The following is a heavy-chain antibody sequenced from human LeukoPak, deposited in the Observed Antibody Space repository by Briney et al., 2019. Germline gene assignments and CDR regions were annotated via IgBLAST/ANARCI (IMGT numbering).Heavy chain of an antibody. CDR1: GGSISSGGYY. D-gene: IGHD2-2*02. V-gene: IGHV4-31*03. J-gene: IGHJ5*02. CDR2: IYYSGST. CDR3: ARYIVVVPAAIGWFDP. Sequence: SQTLSLTCTVSGGSISSGGYYWSWIRQHPGKGLEWIGYIYYSGSTYYNPSLKSRVTISVDTSKNQFPLKLSSVTAADTAVYYCARYIVVVPAAIGWFDPWGQGTLVTVSS.